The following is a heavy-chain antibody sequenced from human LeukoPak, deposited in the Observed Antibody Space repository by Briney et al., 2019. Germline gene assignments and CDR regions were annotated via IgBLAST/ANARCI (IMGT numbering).Heavy chain of an antibody. CDR3: ARDVWPYGGRPNCYLVSDP. J-gene: IGHJ5*02. CDR1: GYTFTSYG. CDR2: ISAYSGNT. D-gene: IGHD2-2*01. Sequence: ASVKVSCKASGYTFTSYGISWVRQAPGQELEWMGWISAYSGNTNYAQNLQGRVTMTTDTSTSTAYMELRSLRSDDTAVYYCARDVWPYGGRPNCYLVSDPWGQGTLVTVSS. V-gene: IGHV1-18*01.